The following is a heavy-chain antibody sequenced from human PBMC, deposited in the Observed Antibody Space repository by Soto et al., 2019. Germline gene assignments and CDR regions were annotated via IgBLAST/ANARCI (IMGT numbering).Heavy chain of an antibody. J-gene: IGHJ6*02. CDR3: ARDVSSSWRFYYYYGMDV. CDR2: ISAYNGNT. D-gene: IGHD6-13*01. CDR1: GYTFTSYG. Sequence: ASVKVSCKASGYTFTSYGISWVRQAPGQGLEWMGWISAYNGNTNYAQKLQGRVTMTTDTSTSTAYMELRSLRSDDTAVYYCARDVSSSWRFYYYYGMDVWGQGTTVPVSS. V-gene: IGHV1-18*04.